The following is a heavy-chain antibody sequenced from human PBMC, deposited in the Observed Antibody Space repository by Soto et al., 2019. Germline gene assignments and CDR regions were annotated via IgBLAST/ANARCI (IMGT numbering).Heavy chain of an antibody. D-gene: IGHD3-22*01. CDR1: GFTFDDYA. CDR2: ISWNSGSI. Sequence: GGSLRLSCAASGFTFDDYAMHWVRQAPGKGLEWVSGISWNSGSIGYADSVKGRFTISRDNAKNSLYLQMNSLRAEDTALYYCAKGVYRVVVISPFDIWGQGTMVTVSS. V-gene: IGHV3-9*01. J-gene: IGHJ3*02. CDR3: AKGVYRVVVISPFDI.